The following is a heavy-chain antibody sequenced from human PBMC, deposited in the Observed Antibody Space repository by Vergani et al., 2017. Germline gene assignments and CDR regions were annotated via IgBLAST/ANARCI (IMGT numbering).Heavy chain of an antibody. V-gene: IGHV4-39*01. CDR1: GGSISSSSYY. Sequence: QLQLQESGPGLVKPSETLSLTCTVSGGSISSSSYYWGWIRQPPGKGLEWIGSIYYSGSTYYNPSLKSRVTISVDTSKNQFSLKLSSVTAADTAVYYCAGRHIVGATFLDHDAFDIWGQGTMVTVSS. CDR3: AGRHIVGATFLDHDAFDI. J-gene: IGHJ3*02. CDR2: IYYSGST. D-gene: IGHD1-26*01.